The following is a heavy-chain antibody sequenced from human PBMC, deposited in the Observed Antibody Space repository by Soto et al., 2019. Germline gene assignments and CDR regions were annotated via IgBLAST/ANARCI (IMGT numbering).Heavy chain of an antibody. D-gene: IGHD1-26*01. V-gene: IGHV3-66*01. CDR1: TLPVSYNS. J-gene: IGHJ6*02. CDR3: ARELVVGRTGHHMDV. CDR2: VSSGGTT. Sequence: EVQLVESGGDLVQPGGSLRLSCVASTLPVSYNSMSWVRQVPGKGLEWVSTVSSGGTTNYADSVKGRFTISRDNSKNTVFLQMNSLRAEDTAVYYCARELVVGRTGHHMDVWGQGTTVTVSS.